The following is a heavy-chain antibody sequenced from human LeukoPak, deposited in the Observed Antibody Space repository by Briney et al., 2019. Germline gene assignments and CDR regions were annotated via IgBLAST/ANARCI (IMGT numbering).Heavy chain of an antibody. V-gene: IGHV3-30-3*01. CDR1: GFTFSSYA. D-gene: IGHD2-2*02. CDR3: ARDRMYCSSTSCYNLPLYGMDV. J-gene: IGHJ6*02. CDR2: ISYDGSNK. Sequence: QSGGSLRLSCAASGFTFSSYAMHWVRQAPGKGLEWVAVISYDGSNKYYADSVKGRFTISRDNSKNTLYLQMNSLRAEDTAVYYCARDRMYCSSTSCYNLPLYGMDVWGQGTTVTVSS.